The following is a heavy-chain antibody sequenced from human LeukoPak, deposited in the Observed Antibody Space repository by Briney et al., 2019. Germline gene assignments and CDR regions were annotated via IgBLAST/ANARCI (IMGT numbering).Heavy chain of an antibody. CDR3: ARDSRVLLWFGELSRKTRRGSYDY. J-gene: IGHJ4*02. Sequence: PGGSLRLSCAASGFTFSSYSMNWVRQAPGKGLEWVSSISSSSSYIYYADSVKGRFTISRDNAKNSLYLQMNRLRDEDTDVYYCARDSRVLLWFGELSRKTRRGSYDYWGQGTLVTVSS. CDR1: GFTFSSYS. D-gene: IGHD3-10*01. CDR2: ISSSSSYI. V-gene: IGHV3-21*01.